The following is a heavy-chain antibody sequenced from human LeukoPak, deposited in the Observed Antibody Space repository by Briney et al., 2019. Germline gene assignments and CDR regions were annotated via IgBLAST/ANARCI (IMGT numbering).Heavy chain of an antibody. CDR3: ARDLEYYYDSSGYYPDY. D-gene: IGHD3-22*01. V-gene: IGHV1-2*02. J-gene: IGHJ4*02. CDR2: INPNSGGT. CDR1: GYTFTGYY. Sequence: ASVKVSCKASGYTFTGYYMHWVRQAPGQGLEWMGWINPNSGGTNYAQKFQGRVTMTGDTSISTAYMELSRLRSDNTAVYYCARDLEYYYDSSGYYPDYWGQGTLVTVSS.